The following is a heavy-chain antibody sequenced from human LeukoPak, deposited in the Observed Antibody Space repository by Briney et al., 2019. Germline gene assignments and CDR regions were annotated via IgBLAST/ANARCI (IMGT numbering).Heavy chain of an antibody. Sequence: SETLSLTCAVYGGSFSGYYWSWIRQPPGKGLEWIGEINHSGSTNYNPSLKSRVTISVDTSKNQFSLKLSSVTAADTAVYYCARSTYGDYNYWGQGTPVTVSS. J-gene: IGHJ4*02. CDR1: GGSFSGYY. CDR3: ARSTYGDYNY. D-gene: IGHD4-17*01. V-gene: IGHV4-34*01. CDR2: INHSGST.